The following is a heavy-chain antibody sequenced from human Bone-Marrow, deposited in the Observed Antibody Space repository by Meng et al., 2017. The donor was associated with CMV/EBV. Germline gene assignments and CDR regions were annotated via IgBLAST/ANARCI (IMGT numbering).Heavy chain of an antibody. CDR2: INHRGST. CDR3: ARESGWLVGGEYNWFNP. D-gene: IGHD6-19*01. J-gene: IGHJ5*02. CDR1: GGSFSGYY. Sequence: SETLSITCAVYGGSFSGYYWSWIRQPPGEGLEWIGEINHRGSTYYNPSLKSRVTISVDTSKKQFSQKLSSVTAADTAVYYCARESGWLVGGEYNWFNPWGQGTLVTVSS. V-gene: IGHV4-34*01.